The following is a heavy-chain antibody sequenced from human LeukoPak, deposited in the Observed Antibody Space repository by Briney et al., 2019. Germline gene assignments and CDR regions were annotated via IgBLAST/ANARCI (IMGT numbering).Heavy chain of an antibody. J-gene: IGHJ4*02. CDR1: GGSIGTSSYY. CDR3: ARHSLGSSSFKFHY. V-gene: IGHV4-39*01. D-gene: IGHD6-13*01. Sequence: SETLSLTCTVSGGSIGTSSYYWGWIRQPPGKGLEWIGSIYYSGSTYYNPSLKSRVTISVDMSKNQFSLKLSSVTAADTAVYYCARHSLGSSSFKFHYWGQGSLVTVSS. CDR2: IYYSGST.